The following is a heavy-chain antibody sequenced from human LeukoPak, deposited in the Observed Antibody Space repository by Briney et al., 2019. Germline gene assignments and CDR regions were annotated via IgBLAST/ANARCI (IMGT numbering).Heavy chain of an antibody. J-gene: IGHJ4*02. V-gene: IGHV4-34*01. D-gene: IGHD2-2*01. Sequence: GSLRLSCAASGFTFSSYWMSWVRQPPGKGLEWIGEINHSGSTNYNPSLKSRVTISVDTSKNQFSLKLSSVTAADTALYYCARVGSHCSSTSCYGDYWGQGTLVTVSS. CDR2: INHSGST. CDR3: ARVGSHCSSTSCYGDY. CDR1: GFTFSSYW.